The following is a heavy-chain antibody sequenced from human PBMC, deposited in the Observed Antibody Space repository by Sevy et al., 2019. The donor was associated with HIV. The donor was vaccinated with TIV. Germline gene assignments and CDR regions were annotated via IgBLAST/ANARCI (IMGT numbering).Heavy chain of an antibody. D-gene: IGHD6-19*01. CDR2: IDPSDSYT. Sequence: GESLKIPCKGSGYSFTSYWISWVRQMPGKGLEWMGRIDPSDSYTNYSPSFQGHVTISADKSISTAYLQWSSLKASDTAMYYCARTLAPVQGLVLGAPYYFDYWGQGTLVTVSS. J-gene: IGHJ4*02. CDR1: GYSFTSYW. CDR3: ARTLAPVQGLVLGAPYYFDY. V-gene: IGHV5-10-1*01.